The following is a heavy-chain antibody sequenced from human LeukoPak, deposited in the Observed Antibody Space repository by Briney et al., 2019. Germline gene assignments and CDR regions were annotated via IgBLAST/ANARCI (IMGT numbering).Heavy chain of an antibody. J-gene: IGHJ2*01. Sequence: GGSLRLSCAVSGFTVSSKYMSWVRQAPGKGLEWVSVIYSGGTTYYADSVKGRFTISRDISKNTLYLQMNSLRAEDTAVYYCARESGVYSGDSRYRYWYFDLWGRGTQVTVSS. D-gene: IGHD2-21*02. CDR3: ARESGVYSGDSRYRYWYFDL. CDR2: IYSGGTT. CDR1: GFTVSSKY. V-gene: IGHV3-66*01.